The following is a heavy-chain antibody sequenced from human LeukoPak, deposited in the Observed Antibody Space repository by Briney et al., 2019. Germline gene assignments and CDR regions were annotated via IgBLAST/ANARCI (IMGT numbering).Heavy chain of an antibody. CDR2: IYYSGTT. J-gene: IGHJ4*02. CDR3: ARLYSGSYYYFDY. V-gene: IGHV4-39*07. CDR1: GGSISSSSYY. Sequence: SETLSLTCTVSGGSISSSSYYWGWIRQPPGKGLEWIGSIYYSGTTYYNPSLKSRVTISVDTSKNQFSLKLSSVTAADTAVYYCARLYSGSYYYFDYWGQGTLVTVSS. D-gene: IGHD1-26*01.